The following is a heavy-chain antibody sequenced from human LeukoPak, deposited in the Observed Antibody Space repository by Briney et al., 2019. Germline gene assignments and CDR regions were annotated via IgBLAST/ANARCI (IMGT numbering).Heavy chain of an antibody. D-gene: IGHD3-3*01. J-gene: IGHJ4*02. CDR1: GYTFTSYY. CDR3: ARETQLRFLEWFPRGVYYFDY. CDR2: INPSGGST. Sequence: GASVKVSCTASGYTFTSYYMHWGRQAPGQGREWMGIINPSGGSTSYAQKFQGRVTMTRDTSTSTVYMELTSLRSEDTAVYYCARETQLRFLEWFPRGVYYFDYWGQGTLVTVSS. V-gene: IGHV1-46*01.